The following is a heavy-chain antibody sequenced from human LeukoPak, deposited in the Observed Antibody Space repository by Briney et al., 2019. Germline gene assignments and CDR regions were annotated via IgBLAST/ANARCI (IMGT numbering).Heavy chain of an antibody. J-gene: IGHJ4*02. V-gene: IGHV3-33*01. CDR3: ARDCSSTSCYSHGFDY. CDR2: IWYDGSNK. D-gene: IGHD2-2*01. CDR1: GFTFSSYG. Sequence: GRSLRLSCAASGFTFSSYGMHWVRQVPGKGLGWVAVIWYDGSNKYYADSVKGRFTISRDNSKNTLYLQMNSLRAEDTAVYYCARDCSSTSCYSHGFDYWGQGTLVTVSS.